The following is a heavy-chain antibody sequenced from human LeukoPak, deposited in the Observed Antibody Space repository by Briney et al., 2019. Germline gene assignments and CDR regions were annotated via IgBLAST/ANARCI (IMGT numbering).Heavy chain of an antibody. D-gene: IGHD2-2*01. J-gene: IGHJ4*02. CDR1: GGTFSSYA. CDR2: IIPILGIA. CDR3: ASLTYCSSTSCYGQYYFDY. Sequence: SVKVSCKASGGTFSSYAISWVRQAPGQGLEWMGRIIPILGIANYAQKFQGRVTITADKSTSTAYMELGSLRSEDTTVYYCASLTYCSSTSCYGQYYFDYWGQGTLVTVSS. V-gene: IGHV1-69*04.